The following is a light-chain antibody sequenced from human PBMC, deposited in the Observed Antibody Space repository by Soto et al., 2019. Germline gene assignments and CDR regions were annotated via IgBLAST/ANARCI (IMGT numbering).Light chain of an antibody. Sequence: DIQMTQSPSTLSASVGDRVTITCRASQDIGTWLAWYQQKPEKAPKVLIYRASHLESRVPSGFSASGSGTEFSLTINSLQADDFATYYCQQYHIYSWTFGQGTKVDIK. J-gene: IGKJ1*01. CDR3: QQYHIYSWT. CDR2: RAS. V-gene: IGKV1-5*03. CDR1: QDIGTW.